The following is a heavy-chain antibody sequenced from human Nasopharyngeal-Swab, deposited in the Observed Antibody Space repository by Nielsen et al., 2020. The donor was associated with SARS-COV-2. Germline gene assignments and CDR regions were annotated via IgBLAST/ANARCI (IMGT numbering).Heavy chain of an antibody. D-gene: IGHD3-16*01. J-gene: IGHJ6*03. V-gene: IGHV4-59*08. Sequence: IRQGPGTGLEWIGYIYYSGSTNYNPSLKSRVTISVDTSKNQFSLKLSSVTAADTAVYYCARNNPGSLVNYYYYMDVWGKGTTVTVSS. CDR3: ARNNPGSLVNYYYYMDV. CDR2: IYYSGST.